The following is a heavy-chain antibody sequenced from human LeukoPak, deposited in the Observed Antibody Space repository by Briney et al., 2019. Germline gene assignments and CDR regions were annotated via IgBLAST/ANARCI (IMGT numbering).Heavy chain of an antibody. Sequence: SETLSLTCTVSGGSISSYYWSWIRQSPGKGLEWIGYIYYSGSTNYNPSLKSRVTISVDTSKNQFSLKLSSVTAADTAVYYCARQIGGFSYGAYYFDYWGQGTLVTVSS. D-gene: IGHD5-18*01. CDR1: GGSISSYY. CDR3: ARQIGGFSYGAYYFDY. J-gene: IGHJ4*02. CDR2: IYYSGST. V-gene: IGHV4-59*08.